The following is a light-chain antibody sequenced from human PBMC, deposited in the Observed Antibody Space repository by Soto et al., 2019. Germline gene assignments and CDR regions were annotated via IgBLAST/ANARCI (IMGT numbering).Light chain of an antibody. Sequence: EIVLTQSQDTLSLSPGERATLSCRASQSVSSYLAWYQQKPGQAPRLLIYDASNRATGIPARFSGSGSGTDFTLTISSLEPEDFAVYYCQQFRNWPWTFGQGTKVDIK. J-gene: IGKJ1*01. CDR3: QQFRNWPWT. CDR1: QSVSSY. CDR2: DAS. V-gene: IGKV3-11*01.